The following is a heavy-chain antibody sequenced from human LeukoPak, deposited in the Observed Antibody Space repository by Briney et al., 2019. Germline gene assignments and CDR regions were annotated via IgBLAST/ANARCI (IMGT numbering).Heavy chain of an antibody. Sequence: ASVKVSCKASGYTFTDYYIHWVRQAPGQGLEWMGWINPNSGATTYAQMFQGRVTMTRDTSISTAYMELSGLRSDDTAVYYCARDTGSWNGYVDYWGQGTLVSVSS. V-gene: IGHV1-2*02. CDR3: ARDTGSWNGYVDY. CDR2: INPNSGAT. J-gene: IGHJ4*02. D-gene: IGHD3-3*01. CDR1: GYTFTDYY.